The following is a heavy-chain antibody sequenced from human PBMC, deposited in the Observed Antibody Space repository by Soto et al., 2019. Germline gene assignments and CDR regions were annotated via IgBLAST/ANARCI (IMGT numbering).Heavy chain of an antibody. CDR3: ARGPKWEPLHDY. CDR2: IYSGGST. D-gene: IGHD1-26*01. CDR1: GFTVSSNY. Sequence: EVQLVESGGGLVQPGGSLRLSCAASGFTVSSNYMSWVRQAPGKGLDWVSVIYSGGSTYYADSVKGRFTISRDNANNTLYLHMNSLSAEDTAVYYCARGPKWEPLHDYWGQGTLVTVSS. J-gene: IGHJ4*02. V-gene: IGHV3-66*01.